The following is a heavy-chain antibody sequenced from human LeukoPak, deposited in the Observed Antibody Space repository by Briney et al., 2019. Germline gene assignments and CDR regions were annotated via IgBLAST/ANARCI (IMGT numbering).Heavy chain of an antibody. J-gene: IGHJ4*02. Sequence: ASVKVSCKASGYTFTSYGISWVRQAPGQGLEWMGWISDYNGNTNYAQKLQDRVAMTTDTSTSTAYMELRSLRSDDTAVYYCVVVPAATGSYFDYWGQGTLVTVSS. CDR2: ISDYNGNT. D-gene: IGHD2-2*01. CDR3: VVVPAATGSYFDY. V-gene: IGHV1-18*01. CDR1: GYTFTSYG.